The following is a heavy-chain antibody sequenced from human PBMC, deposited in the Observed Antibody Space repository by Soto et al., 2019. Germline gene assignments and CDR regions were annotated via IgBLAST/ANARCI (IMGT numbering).Heavy chain of an antibody. CDR1: GFTFSGSA. D-gene: IGHD6-19*01. CDR2: IRSKANSYAT. V-gene: IGHV3-73*01. CDR3: TRPPPPSAIAVAGNDYMDV. J-gene: IGHJ6*03. Sequence: GGSLRLSCAASGFTFSGSAMHWVRQASGKGLEWVGRIRSKANSYATAYAASVKGRFTISRDDSKNTAYLQMNSLKTEDTAVYYCTRPPPPSAIAVAGNDYMDVWGKGTTVTVSS.